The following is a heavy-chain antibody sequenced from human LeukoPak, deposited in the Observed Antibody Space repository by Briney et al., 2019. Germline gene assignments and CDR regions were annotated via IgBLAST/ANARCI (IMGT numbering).Heavy chain of an antibody. D-gene: IGHD2-2*01. CDR1: GGSISSGGYY. CDR2: IYHSGSA. V-gene: IGHV4-30-2*01. CDR3: ARGGGYCSSTSCSRGFDY. J-gene: IGHJ4*02. Sequence: PSQTLSLTCTVSGGSISSGGYYWSWIRQPPGKGLEWIGYIYHSGSAYYNPSLKSRVTISVDRSKNQFSLKLSSVTAADTAVYYCARGGGYCSSTSCSRGFDYWGQGTLVTVSS.